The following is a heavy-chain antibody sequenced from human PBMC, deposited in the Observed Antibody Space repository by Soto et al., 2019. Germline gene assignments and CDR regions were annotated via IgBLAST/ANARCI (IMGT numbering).Heavy chain of an antibody. D-gene: IGHD1-26*01. V-gene: IGHV6-1*01. Sequence: PSQTLSLTCGISGDSVSSNSAAWSWLRQSPSRGLEWLGRTYYRSKWYNDYAVSVEGRITINPDTSKNHFSLQLNFVTPEDTAVYFCARGEQYSGRIFDYWGQGTLVTVSS. CDR2: TYYRSKWYN. J-gene: IGHJ4*02. CDR3: ARGEQYSGRIFDY. CDR1: GDSVSSNSAA.